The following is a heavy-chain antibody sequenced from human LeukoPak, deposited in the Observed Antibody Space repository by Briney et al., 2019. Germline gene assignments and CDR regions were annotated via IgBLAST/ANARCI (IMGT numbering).Heavy chain of an antibody. J-gene: IGHJ6*03. V-gene: IGHV3-48*03. CDR2: ISSSGSTI. Sequence: GGSLRLSCAASGFTFSSYEMNWVRQAPGKGLEWVSYISSSGSTIYYADSVKGRFTISRDNAKNSLYLQMNSLRAEDMALYYCAKDTGSTYYYYYMDVWGKGTTVTVSS. CDR1: GFTFSSYE. CDR3: AKDTGSTYYYYYMDV. D-gene: IGHD3-10*01.